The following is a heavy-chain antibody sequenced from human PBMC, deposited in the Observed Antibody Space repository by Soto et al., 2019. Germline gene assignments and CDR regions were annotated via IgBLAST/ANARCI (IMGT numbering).Heavy chain of an antibody. V-gene: IGHV1-46*01. CDR1: GYTFTSYY. CDR3: ARDFFGISDTAMVPDAFDI. CDR2: INPSGGST. J-gene: IGHJ3*02. Sequence: ASVKVSFKASGYTFTSYYMHWVRQAPGQGLEWMGIINPSGGSTSYAQKFQGRVTMTRDTSTSTVYMELSSLRSEDTAVYYCARDFFGISDTAMVPDAFDIWGQGTMVTVSS. D-gene: IGHD5-18*01.